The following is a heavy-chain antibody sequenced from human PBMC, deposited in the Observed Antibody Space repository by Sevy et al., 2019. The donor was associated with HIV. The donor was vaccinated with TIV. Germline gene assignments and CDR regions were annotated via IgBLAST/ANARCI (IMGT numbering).Heavy chain of an antibody. CDR1: GFTLSRTG. CDR2: ISGSGFST. D-gene: IGHD4-17*01. CDR3: AKDPDDTYDYGEHSDY. Sequence: GGSLRLSCAASGFTLSRTGMIWVRQAPGKGLEWVSGISGSGFSTNYADSVKGRFTISRDNSKNTLYLQMNSLRGEDTAVYYCAKDPDDTYDYGEHSDYWGQGTLVNVSS. J-gene: IGHJ4*02. V-gene: IGHV3-23*01.